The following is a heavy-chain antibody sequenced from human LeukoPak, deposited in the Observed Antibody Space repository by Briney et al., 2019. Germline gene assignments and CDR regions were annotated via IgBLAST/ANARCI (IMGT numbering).Heavy chain of an antibody. J-gene: IGHJ4*02. D-gene: IGHD6-13*01. CDR3: ARGGNPQQLPMDYYFDY. V-gene: IGHV4-31*03. Sequence: PSETLSLTCTVSGGSISSGGYYWSWIRQHPGKGLEWIGYIYYSGSTYYNPSLKSRVTISVDTSKNQFSLKLSSVTAADTAVYYCARGGNPQQLPMDYYFDYWGQGTLVTVSS. CDR2: IYYSGST. CDR1: GGSISSGGYY.